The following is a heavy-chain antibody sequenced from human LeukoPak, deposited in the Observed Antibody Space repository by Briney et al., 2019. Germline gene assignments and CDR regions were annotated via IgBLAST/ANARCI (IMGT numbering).Heavy chain of an antibody. Sequence: SETLSLTCTVSGGSISSYYWSWIRQPPGKGLEWIGYIYYSGSTNYNPSLKSRVTISVDTSKNQFSLKLSSVTAADTAVYYCARGRDTEVFDYWGQGTLVTVSS. CDR3: ARGRDTEVFDY. J-gene: IGHJ4*02. CDR2: IYYSGST. D-gene: IGHD5-18*01. CDR1: GGSISSYY. V-gene: IGHV4-59*01.